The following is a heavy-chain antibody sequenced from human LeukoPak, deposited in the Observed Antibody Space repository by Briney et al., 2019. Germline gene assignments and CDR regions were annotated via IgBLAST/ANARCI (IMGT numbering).Heavy chain of an antibody. CDR3: ARGGIVVVQY. D-gene: IGHD3-22*01. J-gene: IGHJ4*02. V-gene: IGHV3-21*01. Sequence: GGSLRLSCAASGCTFSSYSMIWVRQAPGKGLEWVSSISSSSSYIYYADSVKGRFTISRDNAKNSLYLQMNSLRAEDTAVYYCARGGIVVVQYWGQGTLVTVSS. CDR1: GCTFSSYS. CDR2: ISSSSSYI.